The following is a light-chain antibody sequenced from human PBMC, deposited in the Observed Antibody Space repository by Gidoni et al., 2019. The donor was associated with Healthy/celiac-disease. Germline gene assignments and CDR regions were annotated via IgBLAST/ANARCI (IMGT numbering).Light chain of an antibody. CDR2: GAS. CDR1: QSVSSSY. CDR3: QQYGSSQAYT. V-gene: IGKV3-20*01. Sequence: DIEFTQSPGTISLSPGERATLSCSASQSVSSSYLAWYQQKPGQAPRLLIYGASSRATGIPDRSSGRGSGTDFTLTISRLEPEDFAVYYCQQYGSSQAYTFGQGTKLEIK. J-gene: IGKJ2*01.